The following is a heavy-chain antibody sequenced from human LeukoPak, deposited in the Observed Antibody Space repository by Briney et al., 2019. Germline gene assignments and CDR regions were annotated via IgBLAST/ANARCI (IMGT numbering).Heavy chain of an antibody. D-gene: IGHD3-10*01. V-gene: IGHV3-23*01. CDR2: IGGSGGST. CDR3: AYLDSGNGMDV. Sequence: GGSLRLSCAASGFTFSSYGMSWVRQAPGKGLEWVSAIGGSGGSTYYADSVKGRFTISRDNSKNTLYLQMNSLRAEDTAVYYCAYLDSGNGMDVWGQGTTVTVSS. CDR1: GFTFSSYG. J-gene: IGHJ6*02.